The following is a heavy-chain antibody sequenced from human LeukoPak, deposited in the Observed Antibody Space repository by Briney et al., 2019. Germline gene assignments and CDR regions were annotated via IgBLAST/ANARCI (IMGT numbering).Heavy chain of an antibody. CDR2: IKSDGST. V-gene: IGHV3-74*01. J-gene: IGHJ1*01. D-gene: IGHD3-22*01. CDR1: GFTFSTYW. CDR3: ARAPSEIGGYYPEYFRH. Sequence: TGGSLRLSCAASGFTFSTYWMHWVRQAPGKGLVWVSRIKSDGSTNYADSVKGRFTISRDNAKNTVSLQMNSLRPEDTSVYYCARAPSEIGGYYPEYFRHWGQGTLVTVSS.